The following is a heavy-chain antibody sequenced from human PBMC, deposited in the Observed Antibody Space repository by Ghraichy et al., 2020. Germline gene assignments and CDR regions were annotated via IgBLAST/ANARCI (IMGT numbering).Heavy chain of an antibody. V-gene: IGHV3-7*01. D-gene: IGHD3-10*01. CDR3: ARVSVVVRGVITLYYFDY. J-gene: IGHJ4*02. Sequence: GGSLRLSCAASGFTFSTYWMSWVRQAPGKGLEWVANIKQDGSEKYYVDSLKGRFTISRDNAKNSLFLQMNSLRAEDTAVYYCARVSVVVRGVITLYYFDYWGQGTLVTVSS. CDR1: GFTFSTYW. CDR2: IKQDGSEK.